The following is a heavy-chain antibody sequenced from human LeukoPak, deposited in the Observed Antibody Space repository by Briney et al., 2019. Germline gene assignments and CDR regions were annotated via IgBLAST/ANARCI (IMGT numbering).Heavy chain of an antibody. CDR3: ATLEGIAVAGTGWFDP. D-gene: IGHD6-19*01. V-gene: IGHV3-30*02. CDR2: IRYDGSNK. J-gene: IGHJ5*02. CDR1: GFTFSSYG. Sequence: GGSLRLSCAASGFTFSSYGMHWVRQAPGKGLEWVAFIRYDGSNKYYADSVKGRFTISRGNSKNTLYLQMNSLRAEDTAVYYCATLEGIAVAGTGWFDPWGQGTLVTVSS.